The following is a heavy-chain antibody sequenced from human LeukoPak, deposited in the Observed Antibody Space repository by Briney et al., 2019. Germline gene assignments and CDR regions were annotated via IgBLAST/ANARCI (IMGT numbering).Heavy chain of an antibody. J-gene: IGHJ3*02. CDR2: ISGSGGST. CDR3: AKAESLEDYYDSSGDAFDI. CDR1: GFTFSSYA. Sequence: GGSLRLSCAASGFTFSSYAMSWVRQAPGKGLEWVSAISGSGGSTYYADSVKGRFTISRDNSKNTLYLQMNSLRAEDTAVYYCAKAESLEDYYDSSGDAFDIWGQGTMVTVSS. D-gene: IGHD3-22*01. V-gene: IGHV3-23*01.